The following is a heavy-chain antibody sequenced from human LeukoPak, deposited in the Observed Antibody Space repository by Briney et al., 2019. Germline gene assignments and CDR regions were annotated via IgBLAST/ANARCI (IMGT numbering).Heavy chain of an antibody. V-gene: IGHV3-33*01. J-gene: IGHJ5*02. Sequence: GGSLRLSCAASGFTFSSYGMHWVRQAPGKGLEWVAVIWHDGSNKYYADSVKGRFTISRDNSKNTLYLQMNSLRAEDTAVYYCARVNAQRYCSSTSCQNWFDPWGQGTLVTVSS. CDR2: IWHDGSNK. D-gene: IGHD2-2*01. CDR3: ARVNAQRYCSSTSCQNWFDP. CDR1: GFTFSSYG.